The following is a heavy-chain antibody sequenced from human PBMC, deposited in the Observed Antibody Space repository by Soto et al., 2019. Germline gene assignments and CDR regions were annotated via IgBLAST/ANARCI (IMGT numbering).Heavy chain of an antibody. CDR2: ISYDGSNK. Sequence: PGGSLRLSCAASGFTFSSYGMHWVRQAPGKGLEWVAVISYDGSNKYYADSVKGRFTISRDNSKNTLYLQMNSLRAEDTAVYYCAKGGRAARQLYYYYGMDVWGQGTTVTVSS. D-gene: IGHD6-6*01. J-gene: IGHJ6*02. CDR3: AKGGRAARQLYYYYGMDV. V-gene: IGHV3-30*18. CDR1: GFTFSSYG.